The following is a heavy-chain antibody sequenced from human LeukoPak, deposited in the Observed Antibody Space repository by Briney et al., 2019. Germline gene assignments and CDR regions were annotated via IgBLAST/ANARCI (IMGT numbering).Heavy chain of an antibody. J-gene: IGHJ3*02. D-gene: IGHD3-10*01. CDR1: GYTFTGYY. Sequence: GASVKVSCKASGYTFTGYYMHWVRQAPGQGLEWMGWINPNSGGTNYAQKFQGRVTMTRDTSISTAYMELSRLRSDDTGVYYCARAEYYGSGSSTAFDIWGQGTMVTVSS. V-gene: IGHV1-2*02. CDR3: ARAEYYGSGSSTAFDI. CDR2: INPNSGGT.